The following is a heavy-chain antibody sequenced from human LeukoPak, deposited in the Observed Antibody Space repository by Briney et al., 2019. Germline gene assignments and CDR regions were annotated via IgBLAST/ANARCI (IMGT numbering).Heavy chain of an antibody. J-gene: IGHJ4*02. Sequence: SETLSLTCAVSGASISSGYWWSRVRQPRGKGLEWIGEIYHSGSTNHNPSLKSRVTISVDKSKSQFSLNLSSVTAADTAVYYCARDDTGVIRGIRFHYWGQGTLVTVSS. CDR1: GASISSGYW. CDR3: ARDDTGVIRGIRFHY. V-gene: IGHV4-4*02. D-gene: IGHD3-10*01. CDR2: IYHSGST.